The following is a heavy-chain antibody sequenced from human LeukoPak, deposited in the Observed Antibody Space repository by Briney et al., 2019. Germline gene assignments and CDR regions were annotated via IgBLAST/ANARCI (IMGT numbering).Heavy chain of an antibody. D-gene: IGHD3-3*01. CDR1: GYTFPNFD. V-gene: IGHV1-69*13. J-gene: IGHJ6*02. CDR2: IIPIFGTA. CDR3: ARVTQRITIFGVVNYYYGMDV. Sequence: ASVKVSCKASGYTFPNFDINWVRQAPGQGLEWMGGIIPIFGTANYAQKFQGRVTITADESTSTAYMELSSLRSEDTAVYYCARVTQRITIFGVVNYYYGMDVWGQGTTVTVSS.